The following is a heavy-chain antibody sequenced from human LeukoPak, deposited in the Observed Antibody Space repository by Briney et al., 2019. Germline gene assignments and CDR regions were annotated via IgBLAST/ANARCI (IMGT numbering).Heavy chain of an antibody. V-gene: IGHV4-39*01. CDR2: IYYSGST. CDR1: GGSISSSSYY. D-gene: IGHD3-3*01. Sequence: PSETLSLTCTVSGGSISSSSYYWGWIRQPPGKGLEWIGSIYYSGSTYYNPSLKSRVTISVDTPKNQFSLKLSSVTAADTAVYYCAEESPDFNDAFDIWGQGTMVTVSS. CDR3: AEESPDFNDAFDI. J-gene: IGHJ3*02.